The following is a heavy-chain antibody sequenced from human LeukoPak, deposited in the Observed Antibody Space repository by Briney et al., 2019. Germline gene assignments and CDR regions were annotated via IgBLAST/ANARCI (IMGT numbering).Heavy chain of an antibody. J-gene: IGHJ6*03. CDR3: AKDLVEVYSGWPYYYYYYMDV. CDR2: ISSSGSTI. V-gene: IGHV3-11*01. CDR1: GFTFSDYY. D-gene: IGHD6-19*01. Sequence: PGGSLRLSCAASGFTFSDYYMSWIRQAPGKGLEWVSYISSSGSTIYYADSVKGRFTISRDNAKNSLYLQMNSLRAEDTALYYCAKDLVEVYSGWPYYYYYYMDVWGKGTTVTISS.